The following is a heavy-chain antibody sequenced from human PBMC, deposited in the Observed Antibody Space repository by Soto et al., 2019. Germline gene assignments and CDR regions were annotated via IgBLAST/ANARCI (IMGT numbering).Heavy chain of an antibody. CDR1: GGSISSSSYY. CDR3: MLGSGWEDFDY. Sequence: SETLSLTCTVSGGSISSSSYYWGWIRQPPGKGLEWIGSIYYSGSTYYNPSLKSRVTISVDTSKNQFSLKLSSVTAADTAVYYCMLGSGWEDFDYWGQGTXVTVSS. V-gene: IGHV4-39*01. D-gene: IGHD3-22*01. J-gene: IGHJ4*02. CDR2: IYYSGST.